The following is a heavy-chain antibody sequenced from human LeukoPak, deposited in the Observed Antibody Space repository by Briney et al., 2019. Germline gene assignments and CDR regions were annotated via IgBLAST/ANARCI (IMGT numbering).Heavy chain of an antibody. CDR2: ISYDGSNK. CDR1: GFTFSSYA. V-gene: IGHV3-30-3*01. Sequence: GGSLTLSCAASGFTFSSYAMHWVRQAPGKGLEWVAVISYDGSNKYYADSVKGRFTISRDNSKNTLYLQMNSLRAEDTAVYYCASGDLGYYYYMDVWGKGTTVTVSS. J-gene: IGHJ6*03. CDR3: ASGDLGYYYYMDV. D-gene: IGHD2-21*02.